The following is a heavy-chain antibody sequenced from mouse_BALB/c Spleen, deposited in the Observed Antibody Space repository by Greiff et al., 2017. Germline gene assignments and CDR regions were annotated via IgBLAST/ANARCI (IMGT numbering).Heavy chain of an antibody. CDR2: IDPANGNT. J-gene: IGHJ3*01. CDR1: GFNIKDTY. D-gene: IGHD2-4*01. Sequence: VQLQQSGAELVKPGASVKLSCTASGFNIKDTYMHWVKQRPEQGLEWIGRIDPANGNTKYDPKFQGKATITADTSSNTAYLQLSSLTSEDTAVYYCARSVRPSTMIAFADWGQGTLVTVSA. V-gene: IGHV14-3*02. CDR3: ARSVRPSTMIAFAD.